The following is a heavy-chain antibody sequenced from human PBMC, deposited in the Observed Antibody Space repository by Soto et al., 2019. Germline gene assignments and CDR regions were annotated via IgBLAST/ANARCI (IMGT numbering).Heavy chain of an antibody. CDR2: IGSSSSYT. D-gene: IGHD3-9*01. Sequence: QVQLVESGGDLVKPGGSLRLSCAASGFPFSDYYMSWIRQAPGKGLEWVSSIGSSSSYTNYADSVQGRFTISRDNAKNSLYLQMNSLRAVETAVYYCARRRPTGYYNYWGQGTLVTVSA. J-gene: IGHJ4*02. CDR1: GFPFSDYY. CDR3: ARRRPTGYYNY. V-gene: IGHV3-11*05.